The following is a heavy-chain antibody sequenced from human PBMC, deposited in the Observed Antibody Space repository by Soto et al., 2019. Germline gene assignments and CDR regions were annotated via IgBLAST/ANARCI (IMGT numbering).Heavy chain of an antibody. V-gene: IGHV3-30*18. Sequence: QGQLVESGGGVVQPGTSLRLSCAASGFIFSRHGMHWVRQAPGKGLEWVAFTSYDGSNKYYADSVKGRFTISRDNPKNTLFLQMNRLRPDDTALYFCAKDRGSYDIWSGTQRYYAMDVWGQGATVTVSS. J-gene: IGHJ6*02. CDR3: AKDRGSYDIWSGTQRYYAMDV. CDR2: TSYDGSNK. CDR1: GFIFSRHG. D-gene: IGHD3-3*01.